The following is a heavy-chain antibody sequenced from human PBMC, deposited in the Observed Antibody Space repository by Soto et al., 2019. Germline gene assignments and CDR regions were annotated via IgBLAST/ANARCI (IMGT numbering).Heavy chain of an antibody. CDR3: ARSLYSYGFRVDP. Sequence: QVQLQESGPGLVKPSETLSLTCTVSGGSISSYYWRWIRQPPGKGLEWIGYIYYSGSTNYNPSLKSRVTISVDTSKNQFSLKLSSVTAADTAVYYCARSLYSYGFRVDPWGQGTLVTVSS. V-gene: IGHV4-59*01. CDR1: GGSISSYY. J-gene: IGHJ5*02. CDR2: IYYSGST. D-gene: IGHD5-18*01.